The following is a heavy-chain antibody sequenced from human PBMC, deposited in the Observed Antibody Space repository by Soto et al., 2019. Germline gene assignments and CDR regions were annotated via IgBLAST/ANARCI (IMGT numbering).Heavy chain of an antibody. D-gene: IGHD1-26*01. J-gene: IGHJ3*01. CDR1: DFTFSYYG. CDR3: ARGDVGAFDL. V-gene: IGHV3-74*03. CDR2: IHSDGSST. Sequence: GGSLRLSCVASDFTFSYYGVRWVRQVPGKGLVWVSRIHSDGSSTTYADSVKGRFTISRDNAKNTLYLQMASLRVEDTAVYYCARGDVGAFDLWGQGTMVTVSS.